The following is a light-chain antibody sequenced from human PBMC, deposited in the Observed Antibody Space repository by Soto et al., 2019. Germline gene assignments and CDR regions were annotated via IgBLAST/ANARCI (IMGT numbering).Light chain of an antibody. V-gene: IGLV1-44*01. CDR2: NNN. Sequence: QRVLTQPPSASGTPWQRVTISCSGGSSNIGSNTVNWYQQVPGTAPKLLIYNNNQRPSGVPDRFSGSKSGTSASLAISGLQSEDDSDYYCAAWDDNMNALYVFGTGTKVTVL. CDR3: AAWDDNMNALYV. J-gene: IGLJ1*01. CDR1: SSNIGSNT.